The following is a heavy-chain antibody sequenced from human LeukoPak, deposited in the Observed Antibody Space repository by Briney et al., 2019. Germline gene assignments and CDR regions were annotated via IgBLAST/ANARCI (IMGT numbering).Heavy chain of an antibody. J-gene: IGHJ4*02. CDR1: GGSISSYY. V-gene: IGHV4-4*07. CDR3: ARESPRKDAIFGVVILNFDY. D-gene: IGHD3-3*01. Sequence: SETLSLTCTVYGGSISSYYWSWIRQPAGKGLEWIGRIYTSGSTNYNPSLKSRVTMSVDTSKNQFSLKLSSVTAADTAVYYCARESPRKDAIFGVVILNFDYWGQGTLVTVSS. CDR2: IYTSGST.